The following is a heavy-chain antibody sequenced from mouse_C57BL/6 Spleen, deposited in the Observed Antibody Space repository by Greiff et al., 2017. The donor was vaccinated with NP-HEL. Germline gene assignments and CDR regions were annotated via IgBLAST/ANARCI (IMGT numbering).Heavy chain of an antibody. CDR1: GYSFTGYY. D-gene: IGHD1-1*01. J-gene: IGHJ4*01. Sequence: VQLQQSGPELVKPGASVKISCKASGYSFTGYYMNWVKQSPEKSLEWIGEINPSTGGTTYNQKFKAKATLTVDKSSSTAYMQLKSLTSEDSAVYYCARRGPTVVMDYWGQGTSVTVSS. CDR3: ARRGPTVVMDY. CDR2: INPSTGGT. V-gene: IGHV1-42*01.